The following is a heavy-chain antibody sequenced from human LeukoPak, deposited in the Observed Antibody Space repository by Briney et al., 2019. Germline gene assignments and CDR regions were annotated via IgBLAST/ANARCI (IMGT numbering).Heavy chain of an antibody. V-gene: IGHV3-23*01. CDR1: GFTFSSYA. D-gene: IGHD6-13*01. J-gene: IGHJ4*02. CDR3: AKLEGAAAGPDYFGY. Sequence: GGSLRLSCAASGFTFSSYAMSWVRQAPGKGLEWVSAISGSGGSTYYADSVKGRFTISRDNSKNALYLQMNSLRAEDTAVYYCAKLEGAAAGPDYFGYWGQGTLVTVSS. CDR2: ISGSGGST.